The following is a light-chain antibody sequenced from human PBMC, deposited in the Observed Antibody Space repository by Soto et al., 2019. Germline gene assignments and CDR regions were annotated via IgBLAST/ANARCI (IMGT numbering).Light chain of an antibody. CDR1: SSNIGSNY. CDR3: GAWDTSLTAAV. V-gene: IGLV1-51*01. Sequence: QSVLTQPPSVSVAPGQKVTISCSGSSSNIGSNYVSWYQQLPGTAPKLLIYDSNRRPSGIPDRFSGSKSGTSATLDITGLQTGDEAVYYCGAWDTSLTAAVFGGGTQLTVL. J-gene: IGLJ7*01. CDR2: DSN.